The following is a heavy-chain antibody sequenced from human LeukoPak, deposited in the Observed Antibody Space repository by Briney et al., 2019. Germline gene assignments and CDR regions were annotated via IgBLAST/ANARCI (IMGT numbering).Heavy chain of an antibody. D-gene: IGHD6-6*01. V-gene: IGHV3-23*01. CDR2: ISGSGTNV. CDR3: AKDAGPQQLVFFDS. Sequence: GGSLRLSCTATGFTFSNFGMAWVRQAPGQGLEWVSTISGSGTNVHQADSVKGRFTISRDNSRSTVYLQMNSLRADDTAVYYCAKDAGPQQLVFFDSWGQETPVTVSS. CDR1: GFTFSNFG. J-gene: IGHJ4*02.